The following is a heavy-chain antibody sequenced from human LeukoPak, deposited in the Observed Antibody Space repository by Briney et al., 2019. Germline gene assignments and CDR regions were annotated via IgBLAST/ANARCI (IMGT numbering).Heavy chain of an antibody. CDR3: ARDRIAYYYDSSGSEHLDY. V-gene: IGHV3-23*01. Sequence: GGSLRLSCAASGFTFSSYGMSWVRQAPGKGLEWVSAISGSGGSTYYADSVKGRFTISRDNSKNTLYLQMNSLRAEDTAVYYCARDRIAYYYDSSGSEHLDYWGQGTLVTVSP. CDR2: ISGSGGST. J-gene: IGHJ4*02. CDR1: GFTFSSYG. D-gene: IGHD3-22*01.